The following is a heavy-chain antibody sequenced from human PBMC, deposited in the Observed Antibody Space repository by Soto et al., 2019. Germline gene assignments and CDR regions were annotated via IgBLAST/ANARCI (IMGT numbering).Heavy chain of an antibody. CDR2: FDPEDGET. J-gene: IGHJ4*02. CDR3: ATEASIVVVPAAKRTLDY. D-gene: IGHD2-2*01. CDR1: GYTLTELS. V-gene: IGHV1-24*01. Sequence: ASEKVSCKVSGYTLTELSMHWVRQAPGKGLEWMGGFDPEDGETIYAQKFQGRVTMTEDTSTDTAYMELSSLRSEDTAVYYCATEASIVVVPAAKRTLDYWGQGTLVTVSS.